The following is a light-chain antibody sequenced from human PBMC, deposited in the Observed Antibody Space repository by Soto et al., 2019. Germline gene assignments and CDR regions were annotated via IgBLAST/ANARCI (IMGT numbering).Light chain of an antibody. J-gene: IGKJ5*01. CDR2: GIS. CDR3: QQHGQWPIT. Sequence: EIVMTQSPATLSVSPGERATLSCRASQSVNSNYIAWYQQKPGQAPRLLIYGISKRATDIPDRFSVSGSGTEFTLTISSLQPEDFATYYCQQHGQWPITFGQGTRLEIK. CDR1: QSVNSN. V-gene: IGKV3D-15*01.